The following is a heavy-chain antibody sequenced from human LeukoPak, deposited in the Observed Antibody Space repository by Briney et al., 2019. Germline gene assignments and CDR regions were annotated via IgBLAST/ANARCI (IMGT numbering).Heavy chain of an antibody. V-gene: IGHV7-4-1*02. D-gene: IGHD6-13*01. CDR1: GYTFTSYA. J-gene: IGHJ4*02. CDR2: INTNTGNP. Sequence: ASVKVSCKASGYTFTSYAMNWVRQAPGQGLEWMGWINTNTGNPTYAQGFTGRFVFSLDTSVSTAYLQISSLKAEDTAVYYCATSYYVYGSSWYYFDSWGQGTLVTVSS. CDR3: ATSYYVYGSSWYYFDS.